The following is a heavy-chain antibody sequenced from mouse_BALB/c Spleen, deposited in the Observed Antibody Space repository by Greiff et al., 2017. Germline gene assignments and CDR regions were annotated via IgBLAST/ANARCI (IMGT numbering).Heavy chain of an antibody. Sequence: DVKLVESGGGLVKPGGSLKLSCAASGFTFSSYTMSWVRQTPEKRLEWVATISSGGSYTYYPDSVKGRFTISRDNAKNTLYLQMSSLKSEDTAKYYCTRDGRRYGVDYYAMDYWGQGTSVTVSS. CDR3: TRDGRRYGVDYYAMDY. CDR1: GFTFSSYT. V-gene: IGHV5-6-4*01. D-gene: IGHD2-14*01. CDR2: ISSGGSYT. J-gene: IGHJ4*01.